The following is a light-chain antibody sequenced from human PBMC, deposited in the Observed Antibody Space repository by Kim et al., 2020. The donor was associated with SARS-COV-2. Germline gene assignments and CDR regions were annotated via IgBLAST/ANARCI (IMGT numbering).Light chain of an antibody. CDR1: QSISAW. V-gene: IGKV1-5*01. J-gene: IGKJ4*01. CDR2: DAS. Sequence: QMTQSPSTLSASIGDRVTITCRASQSISAWLAWYQQKPGKAPNLLIYDASSLQSGVPSRFSGRGSGTEFTLTISSLQPDDFATYYCQQYNSYSHTFGGGTKVDIK. CDR3: QQYNSYSHT.